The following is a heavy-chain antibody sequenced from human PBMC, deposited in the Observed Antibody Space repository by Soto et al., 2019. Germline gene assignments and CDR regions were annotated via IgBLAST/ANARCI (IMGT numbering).Heavy chain of an antibody. Sequence: EVQLVESGGGLVQPGESLRLSCAASGFSFTSHWMSWVRQAPGKGLEWVATIKRDGSASYYLGSVKGRFTISRDNANDSVLLEMTSLRAEDTAVYYWARDQGREILASAFDFWGQGTKVTVSS. CDR2: IKRDGSAS. J-gene: IGHJ3*01. CDR3: ARDQGREILASAFDF. CDR1: GFSFTSHW. V-gene: IGHV3-7*01. D-gene: IGHD5-12*01.